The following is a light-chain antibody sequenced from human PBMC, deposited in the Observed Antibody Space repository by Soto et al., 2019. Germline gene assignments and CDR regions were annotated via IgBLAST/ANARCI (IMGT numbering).Light chain of an antibody. CDR1: KSDIGVYDF. Sequence: QSALTQPPSASGSPGQSVTISCTGTKSDIGVYDFVSWYQHHPGKAPRLIIYEVVQRPSGVPDRFSGSKSGNTASLTVSGLQAADEADYYCSSYAGSNNPYVFGTGTKLTVL. J-gene: IGLJ1*01. CDR3: SSYAGSNNPYV. CDR2: EVV. V-gene: IGLV2-8*01.